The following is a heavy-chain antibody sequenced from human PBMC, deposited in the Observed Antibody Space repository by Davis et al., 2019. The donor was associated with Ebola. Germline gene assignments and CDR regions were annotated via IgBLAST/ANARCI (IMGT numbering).Heavy chain of an antibody. CDR3: AKEGLEYYYGSGSYSDY. D-gene: IGHD3-10*01. CDR2: ISSSSTSGSSYT. CDR1: GFTFSDYY. Sequence: PGGSLRLSCAASGFTFSDYYMSWIRQAPGKGLEWVADISSSSTSGSSYTYYADSVRGRFTISRDNGKNSLYLQINSLRAEDTAVYYCAKEGLEYYYGSGSYSDYWGQGTLVTVSS. V-gene: IGHV3-11*06. J-gene: IGHJ4*02.